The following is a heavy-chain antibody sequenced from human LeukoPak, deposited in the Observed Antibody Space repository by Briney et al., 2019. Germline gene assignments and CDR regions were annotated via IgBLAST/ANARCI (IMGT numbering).Heavy chain of an antibody. V-gene: IGHV4-4*02. Sequence: GTLSLTCAVSGGSISCSNWWSWVRQPPGKGLEWIGEIYHSGSTNYNPSLKSRVTISVDKSKNQFSLKLSSVTAADTAVYYCARVEQQLVEEDYWYFDLWGRGTLVTVSS. D-gene: IGHD6-13*01. CDR2: IYHSGST. CDR1: GGSISCSNW. J-gene: IGHJ2*01. CDR3: ARVEQQLVEEDYWYFDL.